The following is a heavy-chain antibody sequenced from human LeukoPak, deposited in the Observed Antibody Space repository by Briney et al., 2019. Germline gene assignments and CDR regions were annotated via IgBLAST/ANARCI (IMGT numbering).Heavy chain of an antibody. Sequence: GGSLRLSCAASGFTFSSYSMNWVRQAPGKGLEWVANIKQDGSEKYYVDSVKGRFTISRDNAKNSLYLQMNSLRAEDTAVYYCARGRRSSWDWFDPWGQGTLVTVSS. V-gene: IGHV3-7*01. CDR3: ARGRRSSWDWFDP. CDR1: GFTFSSYS. D-gene: IGHD6-13*01. CDR2: IKQDGSEK. J-gene: IGHJ5*02.